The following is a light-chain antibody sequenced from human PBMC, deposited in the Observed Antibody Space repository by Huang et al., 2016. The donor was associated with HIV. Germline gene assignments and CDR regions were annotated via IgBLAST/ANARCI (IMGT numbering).Light chain of an antibody. J-gene: IGKJ2*01. V-gene: IGKV3-15*01. CDR2: GAS. Sequence: EIVMTQSPATLSVSPGEGATLSCRTIQSVGTHLAWYHHKPGQAPRLLIQGASTRATGVPARFSGSGSGTEFTLTISTLQSEDFAVYYCQQYNSWPPNTFGQGTNLEI. CDR1: QSVGTH. CDR3: QQYNSWPPNT.